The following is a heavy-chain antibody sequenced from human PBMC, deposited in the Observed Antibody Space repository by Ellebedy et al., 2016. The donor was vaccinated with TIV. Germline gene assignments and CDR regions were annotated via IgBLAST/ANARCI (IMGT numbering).Heavy chain of an antibody. J-gene: IGHJ2*01. CDR1: RFTFSTYG. Sequence: GGSLRLSXAVSRFTFSTYGMHWVRQAPGKGLECVAVISYDGSTQHYADSAKGRFTISRDNSRNTLYLQMNSLRPEDTAVYYCVKVGLGNRWYFDLWGRGTLVTVSS. V-gene: IGHV3-30*18. D-gene: IGHD1-26*01. CDR2: ISYDGSTQ. CDR3: VKVGLGNRWYFDL.